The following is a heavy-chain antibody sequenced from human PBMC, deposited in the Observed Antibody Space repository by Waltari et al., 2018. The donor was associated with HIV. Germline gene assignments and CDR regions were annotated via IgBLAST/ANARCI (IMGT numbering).Heavy chain of an antibody. Sequence: EVQLLESGGDLVQPGGSLRLSCAASGITFSNYALSWVRQAPGKGLEWVSTISISGDGTYYADSVKGRFTISRDNSKNTLYLQMNSLRAEDTAVYYCAKGLGDRSVGTWYLDNAMDVWGQGTTVTVSS. J-gene: IGHJ6*02. CDR1: GITFSNYA. CDR3: AKGLGDRSVGTWYLDNAMDV. V-gene: IGHV3-23*01. D-gene: IGHD2-15*01. CDR2: ISISGDGT.